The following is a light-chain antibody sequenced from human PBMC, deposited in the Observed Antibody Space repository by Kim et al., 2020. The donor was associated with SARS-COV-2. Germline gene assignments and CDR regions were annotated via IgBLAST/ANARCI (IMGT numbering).Light chain of an antibody. V-gene: IGLV1-44*01. Sequence: ELTQPPSASGTPGQRVTISCSGSTSNIGKNTVNWFQQLPGTAPKLLIFSNDQRPPGVPDRFSGSRSGTSASLAISGLRSEDEAEYYCAVWDDSLSGFLVFGGGTQLTVL. CDR1: TSNIGKNT. CDR3: AVWDDSLSGFLV. CDR2: SND. J-gene: IGLJ2*01.